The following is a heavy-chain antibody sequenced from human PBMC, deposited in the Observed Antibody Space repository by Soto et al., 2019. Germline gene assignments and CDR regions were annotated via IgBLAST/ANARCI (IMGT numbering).Heavy chain of an antibody. Sequence: QVQLQESGPGLVKPSQTLSLTCTVSGGSISSGGYYWSWIRQHPGKGLEWIGYIYYSGSTYYNPSLKSRATISVDTSKNQFSLKLSSVTAADTAVYYCARAPYCSSTSCYFDYWGQGTLVTVSS. CDR1: GGSISSGGYY. J-gene: IGHJ4*02. CDR3: ARAPYCSSTSCYFDY. D-gene: IGHD2-2*01. V-gene: IGHV4-31*03. CDR2: IYYSGST.